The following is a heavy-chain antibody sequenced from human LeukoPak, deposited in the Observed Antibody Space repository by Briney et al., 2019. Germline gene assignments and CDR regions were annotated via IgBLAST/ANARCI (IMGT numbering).Heavy chain of an antibody. J-gene: IGHJ4*02. CDR2: IIPILGIA. CDR3: ARAMGAYSGSYDY. CDR1: GGTFSSYA. Sequence: SVKVSCKASGGTFSSYAISWVRQAPGQGLEWMGRIIPILGIANYAQKFQGRVTITADKSTSTAYMELSSLRSEDTAVYYCARAMGAYSGSYDYWGQGTLVTVSS. D-gene: IGHD1-26*01. V-gene: IGHV1-69*04.